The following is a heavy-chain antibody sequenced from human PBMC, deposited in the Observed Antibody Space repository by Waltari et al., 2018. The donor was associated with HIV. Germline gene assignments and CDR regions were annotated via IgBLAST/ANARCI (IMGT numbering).Heavy chain of an antibody. V-gene: IGHV3-43*01. J-gene: IGHJ4*02. CDR1: GFTFDAYT. CDR3: AKDRGTGYDYLHH. CDR2: IYWDSSST. Sequence: EMQLVESGGTVVQPGGSLRLSCAASGFTFDAYTMHWVRQAPGKGLEWVSLIYWDSSSTYYADSVKGRFTISRDNSKNSLYLQMHSLTTEDTAVYYCAKDRGTGYDYLHHWGQGTLVTVSS. D-gene: IGHD5-12*01.